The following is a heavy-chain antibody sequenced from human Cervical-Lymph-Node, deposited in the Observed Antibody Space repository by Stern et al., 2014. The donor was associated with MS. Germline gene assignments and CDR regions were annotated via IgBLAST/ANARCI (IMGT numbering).Heavy chain of an antibody. D-gene: IGHD3-22*01. CDR3: AKDPRIYDSSVYLDA. CDR2: IPYDGANK. J-gene: IGHJ5*02. V-gene: IGHV3-30*18. CDR1: GFTFSLYD. Sequence: QVQLVESGGGVVQPGRSLRLSCAASGFTFSLYDMHWVRQAPGKGLEWVAAIPYDGANKFYTDSVKGRFTISRDNSKSTLYLQLNSLRPEDTAIYYCAKDPRIYDSSVYLDAWGQGTVVTVSS.